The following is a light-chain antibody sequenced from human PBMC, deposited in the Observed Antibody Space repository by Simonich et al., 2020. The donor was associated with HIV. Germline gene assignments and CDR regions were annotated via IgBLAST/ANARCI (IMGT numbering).Light chain of an antibody. V-gene: IGLV2-14*01. CDR3: CSYTTTSTWV. J-gene: IGLJ3*02. CDR1: SSDVGSYNY. CDR2: AVG. Sequence: QSALTQPASVSGSPGQSITISCTGPSSDVGSYNYVSWYQQPPGKAPKLMIFAVGKRPSGVSNRFSCSKAGNTASLTISGLQAEDEADYYCCSYTTTSTWVFGGGTKLTVL.